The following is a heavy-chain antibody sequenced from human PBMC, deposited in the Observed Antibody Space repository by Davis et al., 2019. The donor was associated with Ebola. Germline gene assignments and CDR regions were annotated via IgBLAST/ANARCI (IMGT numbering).Heavy chain of an antibody. V-gene: IGHV4-61*01. Sequence: PSETLSLTCTVSGGSVSSGSYYWSWIRQPPGKGLEWIGYIYYSGSTNYNPSLKSRVTISVDTSKNQFSLKLSSVTAADTAVYYCARGGTSGSWYVWFDPWGQGTLVTVSS. CDR3: ARGGTSGSWYVWFDP. J-gene: IGHJ5*02. CDR2: IYYSGST. CDR1: GGSVSSGSYY. D-gene: IGHD6-13*01.